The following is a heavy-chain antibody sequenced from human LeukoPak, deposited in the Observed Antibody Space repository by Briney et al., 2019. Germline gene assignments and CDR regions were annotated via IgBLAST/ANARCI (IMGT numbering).Heavy chain of an antibody. Sequence: PGGSLRLSCAASGFTFSSYGMHWVRQAPGKGLEWVAVIWYDGSNKYYADSVKGRFTISRDNSKNTLYLQMNSLRAEDTAVYYYAKDPTTGILDYWGQGTLVTVSS. J-gene: IGHJ4*02. V-gene: IGHV3-30*02. CDR1: GFTFSSYG. CDR3: AKDPTTGILDY. D-gene: IGHD1-1*01. CDR2: IWYDGSNK.